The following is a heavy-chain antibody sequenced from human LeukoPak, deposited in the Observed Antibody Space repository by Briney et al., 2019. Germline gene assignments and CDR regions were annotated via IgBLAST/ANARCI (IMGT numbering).Heavy chain of an antibody. V-gene: IGHV3-21*01. J-gene: IGHJ4*02. CDR3: ARVPGRRELDY. CDR2: INSTSSYI. Sequence: GGSLRLSCAASGFTFSSYGMNWVRQAPGKGLEWVSSINSTSSYIYYADSLKGRFTISRDNAKNSLYLQMNSLRAEDTAVYYCARVPGRRELDYWGQGTLVTVSS. CDR1: GFTFSSYG.